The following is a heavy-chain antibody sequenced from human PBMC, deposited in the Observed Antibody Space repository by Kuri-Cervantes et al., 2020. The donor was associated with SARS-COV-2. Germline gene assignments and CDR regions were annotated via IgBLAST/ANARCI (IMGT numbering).Heavy chain of an antibody. Sequence: LRLSCTVSGGSISSGGYYWSWIRQDPGQGLDWIGYIYYSGSTYYNPSLKSRVTISVDTSKNQFSLKLSSVTAADTAVYYCASQIRNSSSFIDYWGQGTLVTVSS. J-gene: IGHJ4*02. CDR1: GGSISSGGYY. CDR3: ASQIRNSSSFIDY. CDR2: IYYSGST. D-gene: IGHD6-13*01. V-gene: IGHV4-31*03.